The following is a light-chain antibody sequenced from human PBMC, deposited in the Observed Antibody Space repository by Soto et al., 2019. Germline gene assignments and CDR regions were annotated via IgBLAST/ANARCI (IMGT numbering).Light chain of an antibody. CDR3: QQSSDWPLT. J-gene: IGKJ4*01. Sequence: EIVLTQSPATLSLSPGERATLSCRASQSVSRYLAWFQQKPGQAPRLLIYGASNRATGIPARFSGSGSGTDFTLTIASLEPEDFAVYYCQQSSDWPLTFGGGTRVDIK. CDR1: QSVSRY. CDR2: GAS. V-gene: IGKV3-11*01.